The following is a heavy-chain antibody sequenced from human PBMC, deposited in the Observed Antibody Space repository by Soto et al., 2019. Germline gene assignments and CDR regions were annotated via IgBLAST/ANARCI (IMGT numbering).Heavy chain of an antibody. CDR3: ARLIGNGWLDS. V-gene: IGHV6-1*01. D-gene: IGHD2-8*01. J-gene: IGHJ5*01. CDR2: TYYRSKWYN. CDR1: GDSVSTNSAT. Sequence: SQTLSLTCAISGDSVSTNSATRDWIRQSPSRGLEWLGRTYYRSKWYNDYAVSVEGRITIDPDTSNNQVSLQLNSVTPDDTAVYYCARLIGNGWLDSWGQGTLVTVSS.